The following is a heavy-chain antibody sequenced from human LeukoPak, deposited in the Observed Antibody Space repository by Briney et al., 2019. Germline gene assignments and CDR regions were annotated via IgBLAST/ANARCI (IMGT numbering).Heavy chain of an antibody. J-gene: IGHJ4*02. Sequence: GASVKVSCKASGYIFTSYAINWVRQAPGQGLEWMGWISVYNGNTKYAQKFQDRVTMTTDTSTNTAYMELRSLRFDDTAVYYCARDRSQWLVTFLDYWGQGTLVTVSS. V-gene: IGHV1-18*01. CDR1: GYIFTSYA. CDR2: ISVYNGNT. CDR3: ARDRSQWLVTFLDY. D-gene: IGHD6-19*01.